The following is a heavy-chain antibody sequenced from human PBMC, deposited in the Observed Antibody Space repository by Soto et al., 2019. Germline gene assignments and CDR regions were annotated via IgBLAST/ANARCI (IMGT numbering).Heavy chain of an antibody. Sequence: ASVKVSCKASGGTFSSYAISWVRQAPGQGLEWMGGIIPIFGTANYAQKFQGRVTITADESTSTAYMELSSLRSEDTAVYYCAREDYNWNYEGRFDYWGQGTLVTVS. V-gene: IGHV1-69*13. CDR2: IIPIFGTA. J-gene: IGHJ4*02. CDR3: AREDYNWNYEGRFDY. D-gene: IGHD1-7*01. CDR1: GGTFSSYA.